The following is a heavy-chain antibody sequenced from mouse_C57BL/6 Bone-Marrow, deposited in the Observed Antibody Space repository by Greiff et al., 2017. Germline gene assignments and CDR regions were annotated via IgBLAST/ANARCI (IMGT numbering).Heavy chain of an antibody. Sequence: VKLVQPGAELVKPGASVKLSCKASGYPFTSYWMHWVKQRPGQGLEWIGMIHPNSGSTNYNEKFKSKATLTVDKSSSTAYMQLSSLTSEDSAVYYCARFSFYYGSYFDYWGQGTTLTVSS. CDR1: GYPFTSYW. CDR2: IHPNSGST. V-gene: IGHV1-64*01. J-gene: IGHJ2*01. CDR3: ARFSFYYGSYFDY. D-gene: IGHD1-1*01.